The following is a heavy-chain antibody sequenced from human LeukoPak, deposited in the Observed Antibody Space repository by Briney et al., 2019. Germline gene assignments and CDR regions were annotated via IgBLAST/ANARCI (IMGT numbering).Heavy chain of an antibody. Sequence: PGGSLRLSCAASGFTFSSYSMNWVRQAPGRGLEWVSSISSNSSYMYYADSVRGRFTISRDNAKNSLFLQMNSLRAEDTSVYYCATSAGPNTYYYDSSGYYAYWSQGTLVTVSS. V-gene: IGHV3-21*01. CDR3: ATSAGPNTYYYDSSGYYAY. D-gene: IGHD3-22*01. J-gene: IGHJ4*02. CDR2: ISSNSSYM. CDR1: GFTFSSYS.